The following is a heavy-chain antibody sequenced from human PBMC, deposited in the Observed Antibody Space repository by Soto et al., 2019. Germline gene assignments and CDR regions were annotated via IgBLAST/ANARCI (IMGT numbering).Heavy chain of an antibody. CDR1: RFNFGNHC. CDR3: VRYSGSYAMDV. D-gene: IGHD1-26*01. V-gene: IGHV3-7*04. CDR2: IKEDRSEK. Sequence: GRFLRLPCVGSRFNFGNHCMSCVRQAPGKGLEWVANIKEDRSEKYYVNSVEGRFTISRDNAKNSLYLQMNSLRAEDTAVYYCVRYSGSYAMDVWGQGTTVTVSS. J-gene: IGHJ6*02.